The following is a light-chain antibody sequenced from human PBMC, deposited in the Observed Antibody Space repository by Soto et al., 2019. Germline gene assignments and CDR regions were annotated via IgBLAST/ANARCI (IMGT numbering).Light chain of an antibody. CDR1: RNINNW. CDR3: QHYNTYSWT. CDR2: KAS. Sequence: DIQMTQSPSTLSASVGDRVTIICRASRNINNWLAWYQQKPGKAPKLLIYKASSLEIGVPPRFSGSGSGSEFTLTISSLQPDDFATYYCQHYNTYSWTFGQGTKV. V-gene: IGKV1-5*03. J-gene: IGKJ1*01.